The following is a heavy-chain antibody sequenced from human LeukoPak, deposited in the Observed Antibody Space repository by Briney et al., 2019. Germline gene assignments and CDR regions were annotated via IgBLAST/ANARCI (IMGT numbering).Heavy chain of an antibody. CDR2: ISPNSGGT. D-gene: IGHD2-2*01. CDR1: GYTFTNYG. V-gene: IGHV1-2*02. Sequence: ASVKVSCKASGYTFTNYGISWVRQAPGQGLEWMGWISPNSGGTNYAQKFQGRVTMTRDTSISTAYMELSRLRSDDTAVYYCARDSCSSTSCYDIQGNWFDPWGQGTLVTVSS. CDR3: ARDSCSSTSCYDIQGNWFDP. J-gene: IGHJ5*02.